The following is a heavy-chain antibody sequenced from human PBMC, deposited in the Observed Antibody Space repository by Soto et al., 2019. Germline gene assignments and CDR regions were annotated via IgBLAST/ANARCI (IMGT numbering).Heavy chain of an antibody. J-gene: IGHJ4*02. Sequence: ETLSLTCPVSGGSVTNSSYYWGWIRQSPGKGLEWIGSVYYSGRSYSKSSVKSRVTISVDTSKNRFSLSLNSVTASDTAVYFCVSQRTTVPTQAYFDYWGPGALVTVYS. D-gene: IGHD4-17*01. CDR2: VYYSGRS. V-gene: IGHV4-39*01. CDR3: VSQRTTVPTQAYFDY. CDR1: GGSVTNSSYY.